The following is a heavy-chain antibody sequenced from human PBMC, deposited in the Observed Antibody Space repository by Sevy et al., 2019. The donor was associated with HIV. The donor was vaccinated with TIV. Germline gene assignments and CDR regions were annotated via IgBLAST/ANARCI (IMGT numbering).Heavy chain of an antibody. CDR1: GFPFNDYA. V-gene: IGHV3-9*01. CDR2: ISWNRGFI. D-gene: IGHD2-21*02. Sequence: GGSLRLSCAASGFPFNDYAMHWVRQAPGKGLEWVAGISWNRGFIGYAGSVKGRFTISRDNAKQSVYLEMNSLRPEDTATYYCAEDLHRGCDGVNCYSYYFYFYGLDVWGQGTTVTVSS. J-gene: IGHJ6*02. CDR3: AEDLHRGCDGVNCYSYYFYFYGLDV.